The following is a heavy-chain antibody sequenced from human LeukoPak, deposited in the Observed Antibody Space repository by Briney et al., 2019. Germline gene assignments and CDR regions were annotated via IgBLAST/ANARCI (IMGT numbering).Heavy chain of an antibody. CDR1: GFTFSSYS. CDR3: AREKSGYSYGPHDY. J-gene: IGHJ4*02. CDR2: ISSSSSYI. D-gene: IGHD5-18*01. Sequence: GWSLRLSCAASGFTFSSYSINWVRKAAGKGLGWVSSISSSSSYIYYADSVKGRFTISRDNAKNSLYLQMNSLRAEDTAVYYCAREKSGYSYGPHDYWGQGTPVTASS. V-gene: IGHV3-21*01.